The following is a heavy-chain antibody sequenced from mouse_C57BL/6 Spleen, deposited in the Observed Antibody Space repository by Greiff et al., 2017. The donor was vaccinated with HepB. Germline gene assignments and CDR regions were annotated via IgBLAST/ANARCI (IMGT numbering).Heavy chain of an antibody. CDR3: ARQGYYYGSSPYYAMDY. CDR2: INPSNGGT. V-gene: IGHV1-53*01. J-gene: IGHJ4*01. D-gene: IGHD1-1*01. Sequence: QVQLQQPGTELVKPGASVKLSCKASGYTFTSYWMHWVKQRPGQGLEWIGNINPSNGGTNYNEKFKSKATLTVDKSSSTAYMQRSSLTSEDSAVYYCARQGYYYGSSPYYAMDYWGQGTSVTVSS. CDR1: GYTFTSYW.